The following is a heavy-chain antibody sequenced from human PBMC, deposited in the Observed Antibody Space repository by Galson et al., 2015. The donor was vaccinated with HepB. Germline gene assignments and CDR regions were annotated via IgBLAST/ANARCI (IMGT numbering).Heavy chain of an antibody. D-gene: IGHD3-10*01. CDR2: IIPIFGTT. V-gene: IGHV1-69*01. CDR3: ARVGYYGSGHEDN. Sequence: ASGDTFSDYTIGWVRQAPGQALEWMGGIIPIFGTTHYAQKFQGRVTITADESTSTAYMELSSLRSEDTAMYYCARVGYYGSGHEDNWGQGTLVTVSS. CDR1: GDTFSDYT. J-gene: IGHJ4*02.